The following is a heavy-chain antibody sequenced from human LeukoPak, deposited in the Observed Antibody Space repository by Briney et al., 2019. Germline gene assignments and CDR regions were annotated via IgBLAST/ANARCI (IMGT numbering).Heavy chain of an antibody. D-gene: IGHD2-15*01. Sequence: ASVKVSCKASGYTFTSYGISWVRQAPGQGLEWMGWISAYNGHTNYAQKLQGRVTMTTDTSTSTAYMELRSLRSDDTAVYYCARDTWDIVVVVAATHWFDPWGQGTLSPSPQ. CDR1: GYTFTSYG. J-gene: IGHJ5*02. CDR3: ARDTWDIVVVVAATHWFDP. V-gene: IGHV1-18*01. CDR2: ISAYNGHT.